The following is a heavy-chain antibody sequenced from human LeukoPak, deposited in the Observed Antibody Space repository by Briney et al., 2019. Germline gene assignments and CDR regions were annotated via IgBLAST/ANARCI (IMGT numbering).Heavy chain of an antibody. J-gene: IGHJ2*01. D-gene: IGHD4-17*01. Sequence: GGSLRLSCAASGFTFSSYGMHWVRQAPGKGLEWVAVISYDGSNKYYADSVKGRFTISRDNSKNTLYLQMNSLRAEDTAVYYCAKEAKVTVTDTYWYFDLWGRGTLVTVSS. CDR2: ISYDGSNK. V-gene: IGHV3-30*18. CDR3: AKEAKVTVTDTYWYFDL. CDR1: GFTFSSYG.